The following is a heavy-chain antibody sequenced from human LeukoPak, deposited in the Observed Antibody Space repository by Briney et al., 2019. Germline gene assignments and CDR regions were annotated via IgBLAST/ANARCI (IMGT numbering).Heavy chain of an antibody. CDR3: ARGGTEGVDY. CDR1: GGSISSGGYS. J-gene: IGHJ4*02. V-gene: IGHV4-30-2*01. Sequence: TLSLTCAVSGGSISSGGYSWSWIRQPPGKGLEWIGYIYHSGSTYYNPSLKSRVTISVDRSKNQFSLKLSSVTAADTAVYYCARGGTEGVDYWGQGTLVTVSS. D-gene: IGHD3-16*01. CDR2: IYHSGST.